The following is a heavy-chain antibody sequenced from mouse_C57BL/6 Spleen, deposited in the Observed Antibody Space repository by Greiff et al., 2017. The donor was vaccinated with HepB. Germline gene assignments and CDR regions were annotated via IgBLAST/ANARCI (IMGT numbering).Heavy chain of an antibody. Sequence: VQLQQSGAELVKPGALVKMSCKASGYTFTSYWITWVKQRPGQGLEWIGDIYPGSGSTNYNEKFKSKATLTVDTSSSTAYMQLSSLTSEDSAVYYCASYYGSSYGYAMDYWGQGTSVTVSS. CDR2: IYPGSGST. D-gene: IGHD1-1*01. V-gene: IGHV1-55*01. J-gene: IGHJ4*01. CDR1: GYTFTSYW. CDR3: ASYYGSSYGYAMDY.